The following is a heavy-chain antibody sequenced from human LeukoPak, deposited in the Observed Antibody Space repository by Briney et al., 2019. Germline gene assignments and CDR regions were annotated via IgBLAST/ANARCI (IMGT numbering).Heavy chain of an antibody. V-gene: IGHV4-34*01. CDR3: ARYSSSLHDAFDI. CDR1: GGSISSYY. Sequence: KPSETLSLTCTVSGGSISSYYWTWIRQPAGKGLEWIGEINHSGSTNYNPSLKSRVTISVDTSKNQFSLKLSSVTAADTAVYYCARYSSSLHDAFDIWGQGTMVTVSS. J-gene: IGHJ3*02. CDR2: INHSGST. D-gene: IGHD6-6*01.